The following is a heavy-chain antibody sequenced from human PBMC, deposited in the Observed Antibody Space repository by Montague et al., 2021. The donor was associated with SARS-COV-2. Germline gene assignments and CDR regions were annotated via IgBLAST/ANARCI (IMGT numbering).Heavy chain of an antibody. CDR3: ARAVSVRRAVNWFDP. J-gene: IGHJ5*02. V-gene: IGHV4-59*01. D-gene: IGHD3-10*01. CDR1: GDSMNNYY. CDR2: INYSGST. Sequence: SETLSLTCTVSGDSMNNYYWSWIRQPPGKGLEWVGYINYSGSTHYNPSLQSRVTLSRDTSKNRFSLRLTSVTAADTAMYFCARAVSVRRAVNWFDPWGQGTLVTVSS.